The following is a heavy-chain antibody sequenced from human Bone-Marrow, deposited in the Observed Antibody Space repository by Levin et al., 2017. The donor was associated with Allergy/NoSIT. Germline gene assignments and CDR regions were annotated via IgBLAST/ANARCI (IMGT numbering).Heavy chain of an antibody. V-gene: IGHV3-21*01. CDR3: ARQDSGYDSPDF. CDR1: GFIFSSYN. J-gene: IGHJ4*02. CDR2: ISTSSSYI. D-gene: IGHD5-12*01. Sequence: GGSLRLSCAASGFIFSSYNMIWFRQAPGKGLEWVSSISTSSSYIYNADSVKGRFTISRDNAKNSLYLQMSSLRAEDTALYYCARQDSGYDSPDFWGQGTLVTVSS.